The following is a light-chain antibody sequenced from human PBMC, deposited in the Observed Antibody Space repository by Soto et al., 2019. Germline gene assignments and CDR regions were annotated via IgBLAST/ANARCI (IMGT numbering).Light chain of an antibody. CDR1: SSNIGSKF. J-gene: IGLJ3*02. V-gene: IGLV1-47*01. CDR3: AAWDVSLSAV. Sequence: QPVLTQPPSASGTPGQSVTISWSGSSSNIGSKFVYWYQQLPGTAPKLLIYRDDQRPSGVPDRFSGSKSGTSASLAISGLRSEDEGDYYCAAWDVSLSAVFGGGTKLTVL. CDR2: RDD.